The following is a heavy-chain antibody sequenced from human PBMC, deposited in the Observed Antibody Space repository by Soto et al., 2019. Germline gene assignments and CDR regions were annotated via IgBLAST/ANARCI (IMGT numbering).Heavy chain of an antibody. D-gene: IGHD6-13*01. Sequence: PSETLSLTCTVSGGSISSGGYYWSWIRQHPGKGLEWIGYIYYSGSTYYNPSLKSRVTISVDTSKNQFSLKLSSVTAADTAVYYCARSGVAAAGYYFDYWGQGPRSPSPQ. CDR2: IYYSGST. CDR1: GGSISSGGYY. J-gene: IGHJ4*02. CDR3: ARSGVAAAGYYFDY. V-gene: IGHV4-31*03.